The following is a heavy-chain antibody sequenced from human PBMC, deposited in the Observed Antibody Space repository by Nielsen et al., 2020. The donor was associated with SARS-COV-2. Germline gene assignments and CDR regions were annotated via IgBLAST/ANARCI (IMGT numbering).Heavy chain of an antibody. V-gene: IGHV3-30*03. CDR2: ISYDVSNK. Sequence: GGSLTLSCAASGFTFSTYCIHWVRPAPGKVLEWVAFISYDVSNKYYADSVKGRRTISRDNSKNTLYLQMNSLRAEDTAVYYCATLHITGTTGLDYWGQGTLVTVSS. CDR1: GFTFSTYC. J-gene: IGHJ4*02. CDR3: ATLHITGTTGLDY. D-gene: IGHD1-7*01.